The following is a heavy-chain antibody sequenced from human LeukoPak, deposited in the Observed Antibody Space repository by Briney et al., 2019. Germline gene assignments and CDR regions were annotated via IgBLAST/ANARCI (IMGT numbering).Heavy chain of an antibody. CDR1: GGSVSSGSYY. D-gene: IGHD2-2*01. CDR2: SYYSGST. J-gene: IGHJ6*02. Sequence: SETLSLTCTVSGGSVSSGSYYWSWLRQPPGKGLEWNGNSYYSGSTNYNPSLKSRVTISVDTSKNQFSLKLSSVTAADTAVYYCARDVGDCSSTSCSRYYYGMDVWGQGTTVTVS. CDR3: ARDVGDCSSTSCSRYYYGMDV. V-gene: IGHV4-61*01.